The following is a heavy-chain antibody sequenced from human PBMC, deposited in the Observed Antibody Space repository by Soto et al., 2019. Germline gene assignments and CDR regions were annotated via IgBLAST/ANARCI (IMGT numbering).Heavy chain of an antibody. CDR3: GRDLASRGAGRRSPDAFDI. D-gene: IGHD5-12*01. CDR1: GVTFSSYS. J-gene: IGHJ3*02. V-gene: IGHV3-21*01. Sequence: GGSLRLCCAASGVTFSSYSMNWVRQAPGKGLEWVSSISSSSSYIYYADSVKGRFTISRDNAKNSLYLQMNSLRAEDTAVYYCGRDLASRGAGRRSPDAFDIWGQGTMVTVSS. CDR2: ISSSSSYI.